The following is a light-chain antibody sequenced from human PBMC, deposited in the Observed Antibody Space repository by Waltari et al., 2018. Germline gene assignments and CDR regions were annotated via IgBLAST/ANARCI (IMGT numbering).Light chain of an antibody. Sequence: SSDVGAYSYVSWYQQHPGKAPKLMIYDVSKRPSGVSNRFSGSKSANTASLTISALQAEDEADYYCSSYTSSNTLIFGGGTTLTVL. V-gene: IGLV2-14*03. J-gene: IGLJ2*01. CDR3: SSYTSSNTLI. CDR1: SSDVGAYSY. CDR2: DVS.